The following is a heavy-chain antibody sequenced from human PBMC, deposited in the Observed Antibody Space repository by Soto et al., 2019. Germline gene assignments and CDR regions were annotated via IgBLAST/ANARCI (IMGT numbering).Heavy chain of an antibody. V-gene: IGHV5-51*01. CDR1: GYSFSSYW. D-gene: IGHD6-19*01. CDR3: ARPAYSSGWTSDY. CDR2: IFPGDSDP. J-gene: IGHJ4*02. Sequence: GESLKISCKGSGYSFSSYWIGWVRQMPGKGLEWMGLIFPGDSDPRYSPSFQGQVTISADKSISTAYLQWSSLRASDTAMYYCARPAYSSGWTSDYWGQGTLVTVSS.